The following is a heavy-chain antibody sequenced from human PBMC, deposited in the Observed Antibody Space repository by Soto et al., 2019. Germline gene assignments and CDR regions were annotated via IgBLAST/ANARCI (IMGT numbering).Heavy chain of an antibody. D-gene: IGHD6-25*01. CDR3: AGQTFTIAAASYGRSNWFDP. CDR1: CGSITSSSHF. V-gene: IGHV4-39*01. Sequence: LCLTCTASCGSITSSSHFWGWVRQPPGKGLEWIGTIYFTGSTYYTPSLKSRLTMSIDTSKNEFSLRLNSVTAADTAVYYCAGQTFTIAAASYGRSNWFDPWGPGTLVTVSS. J-gene: IGHJ5*02. CDR2: IYFTGST.